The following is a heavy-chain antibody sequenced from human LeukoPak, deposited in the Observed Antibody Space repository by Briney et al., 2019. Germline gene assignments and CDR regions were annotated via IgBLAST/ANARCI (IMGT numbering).Heavy chain of an antibody. J-gene: IGHJ4*02. Sequence: SETLSLTCTVSGYSISSGYYWGWTRQPPGKGLEWIGSIYHSGSPYYNPSLKSRVTISVDTSKNQFSLKLSSVTAADTAVYYCARDVLLWFGEGLYRNYFDYWVQGTLVSVSS. D-gene: IGHD3-10*01. CDR3: ARDVLLWFGEGLYRNYFDY. CDR2: IYHSGSP. V-gene: IGHV4-38-2*02. CDR1: GYSISSGYY.